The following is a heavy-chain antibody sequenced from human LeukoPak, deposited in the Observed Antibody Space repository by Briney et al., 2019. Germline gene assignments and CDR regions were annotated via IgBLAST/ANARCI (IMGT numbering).Heavy chain of an antibody. CDR1: GFIFSSFD. CDR3: AFNNNFKY. J-gene: IGHJ4*02. CDR2: ITASGDNV. D-gene: IGHD1/OR15-1a*01. Sequence: GGSLRLSCAASGFIFSSFDMKWVRQSPERGLEWVSYITASGDNVFYADSVKGRFTLSRDNAKNSMYLQMRSLRPEDTAVYYCAFNNNFKYWGQGTLVIVSS. V-gene: IGHV3-48*03.